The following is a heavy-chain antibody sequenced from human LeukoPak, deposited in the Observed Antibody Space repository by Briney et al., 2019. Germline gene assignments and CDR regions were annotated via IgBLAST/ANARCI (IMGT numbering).Heavy chain of an antibody. CDR2: INHSGNT. Sequence: SETLSLTCAVYGGSFSGYYWSWIRQPPGKGLEWIGEINHSGNTYYNPSLKSRVAISVDTSKNQFSLKLRSVTAADTAVYYCAIDYGDYDLQYWGQGTLVTVSS. CDR3: AIDYGDYDLQY. V-gene: IGHV4-34*01. J-gene: IGHJ4*02. D-gene: IGHD4-17*01. CDR1: GGSFSGYY.